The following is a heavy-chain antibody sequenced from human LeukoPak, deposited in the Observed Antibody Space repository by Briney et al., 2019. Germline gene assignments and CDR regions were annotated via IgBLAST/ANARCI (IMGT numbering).Heavy chain of an antibody. CDR2: ISSSSSYI. V-gene: IGHV3-21*04. J-gene: IGHJ4*02. Sequence: GGSLRLSCAASGFTFSSYSMNWVRQAPGKGLEWVSSISSSSSYIYYADSVKGRFTISRDNAKNFLYLQMNSLRAEDTALYYCATHSYYYGSGSYPHYLDYWGQGTLVTVSS. CDR3: ATHSYYYGSGSYPHYLDY. CDR1: GFTFSSYS. D-gene: IGHD3-10*01.